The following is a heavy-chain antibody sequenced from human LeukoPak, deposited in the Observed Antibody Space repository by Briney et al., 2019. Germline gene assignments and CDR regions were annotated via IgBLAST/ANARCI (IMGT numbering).Heavy chain of an antibody. V-gene: IGHV7-4-1*02. CDR2: INTNTGNP. CDR1: GYTFTSYA. J-gene: IGHJ4*02. CDR3: ARGLLVNGTAPDDY. D-gene: IGHD2-8*01. Sequence: ASVKVFCKASGYTFTSYAMNWVRQAPGQGLEWMGWINTNTGNPTYAQGFTGRFVFSLDTSVSTAYLQISSLKAEDTAVYYCARGLLVNGTAPDDYWGQGTLVTVSS.